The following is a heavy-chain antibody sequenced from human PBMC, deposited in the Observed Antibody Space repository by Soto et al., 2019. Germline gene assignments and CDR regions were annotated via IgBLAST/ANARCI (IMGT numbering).Heavy chain of an antibody. V-gene: IGHV3-30-3*01. CDR1: GFTFSSYA. J-gene: IGHJ4*02. CDR3: ARDCRYYDSSGYPGY. CDR2: ISYDGSNK. Sequence: PGGSLRLSCAASGFTFSSYAMHWVRQAPGKGLEWVAVISYDGSNKYYADSVKGRFTISRDNSKNTLYLQMNSLRAEDTAVYYCARDCRYYDSSGYPGYWGQGTLVTVSS. D-gene: IGHD3-22*01.